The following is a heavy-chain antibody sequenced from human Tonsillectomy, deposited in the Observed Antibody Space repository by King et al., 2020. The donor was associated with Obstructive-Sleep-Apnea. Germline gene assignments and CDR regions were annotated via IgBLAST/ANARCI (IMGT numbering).Heavy chain of an antibody. CDR2: IGTSGDP. J-gene: IGHJ2*01. Sequence: QLVQSGGGLVQPGGSLRLSCAASGFTFSSYDMHWVRQATGKGLEWVSAIGTSGDPYYPDSVKGRFTISRENAKNTLYLQMNSLRAGDTAVYYCARGGRSSSWYQWYFDLWGRGTLVTVSS. D-gene: IGHD6-13*01. V-gene: IGHV3-13*05. CDR3: ARGGRSSSWYQWYFDL. CDR1: GFTFSSYD.